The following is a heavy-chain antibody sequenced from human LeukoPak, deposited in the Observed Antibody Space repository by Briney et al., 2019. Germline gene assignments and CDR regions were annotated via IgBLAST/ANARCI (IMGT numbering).Heavy chain of an antibody. J-gene: IGHJ4*02. D-gene: IGHD6-19*01. CDR2: IKQGGSDK. Sequence: GGSLRLSCAASGFTFSSHWMSWVRQAPGKGLEWVANIKQGGSDKYYVDSVKGRFTISRDNAKNSLYLQMNSLRAEDTAVYYCAREYRDPGYSSGWDQLGFDYWGRGTLVTVSS. V-gene: IGHV3-7*01. CDR1: GFTFSSHW. CDR3: AREYRDPGYSSGWDQLGFDY.